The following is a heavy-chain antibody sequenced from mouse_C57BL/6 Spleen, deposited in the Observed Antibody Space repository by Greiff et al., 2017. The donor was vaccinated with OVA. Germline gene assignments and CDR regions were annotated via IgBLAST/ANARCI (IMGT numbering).Heavy chain of an antibody. CDR2: IHPNSGST. CDR1: GYTFTSYW. J-gene: IGHJ4*01. D-gene: IGHD1-1*01. Sequence: VQLQQPGAELVKPGASVKLSCKASGYTFTSYWMHWVKQRPGQGLEWIGMIHPNSGSTNYNEKFKSKATLTVDKSSSTAYMQLSSLTSEDSAVYYCARGILRVLYAMDYWGQGTSVTVSS. V-gene: IGHV1-64*01. CDR3: ARGILRVLYAMDY.